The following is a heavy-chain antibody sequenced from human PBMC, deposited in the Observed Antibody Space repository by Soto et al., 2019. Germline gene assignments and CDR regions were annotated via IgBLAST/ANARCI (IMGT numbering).Heavy chain of an antibody. D-gene: IGHD2-2*01. CDR1: GYSFTSYW. CDR3: ARYCISTSCRRGAFDI. J-gene: IGHJ3*02. Sequence: PGESLKISCKGSGYSFTSYWIGWVSQMPGKGLEWMGIIYPGDSDTRYSPSFQGQVTISADKSISTAYLQWSSLKASDTAMYYCARYCISTSCRRGAFDIWGQGTMVTVSS. V-gene: IGHV5-51*01. CDR2: IYPGDSDT.